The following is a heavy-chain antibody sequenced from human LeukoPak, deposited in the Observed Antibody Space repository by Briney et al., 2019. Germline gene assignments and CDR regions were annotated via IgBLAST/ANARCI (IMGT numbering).Heavy chain of an antibody. D-gene: IGHD6-19*01. CDR2: ISGSGGST. CDR3: AKDRSSGWPYSFDY. Sequence: GGSLRLSCAASGFTFSSYSMNWVRQAPGKGLEWVSAISGSGGSTYYADSVKGRFTISRDNSKNTLYLQMNSLRAEDTAVYYCAKDRSSGWPYSFDYWGQGTLVIVSS. J-gene: IGHJ4*02. V-gene: IGHV3-23*01. CDR1: GFTFSSYS.